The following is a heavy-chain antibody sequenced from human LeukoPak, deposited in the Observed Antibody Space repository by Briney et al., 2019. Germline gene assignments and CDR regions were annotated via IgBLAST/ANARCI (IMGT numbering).Heavy chain of an antibody. V-gene: IGHV1-3*01. J-gene: IGHJ5*02. CDR3: ARAPYYYDNNWFDP. Sequence: ASVKVSCKASGYTFTTYAIHWVRQAPGQRLEWMGWINVGNANTKYSQKLQGRVTITRDTSASTAYMELSTLRSEDTAVYYCARAPYYYDNNWFDPWGQGTLVTVSS. D-gene: IGHD3-22*01. CDR1: GYTFTTYA. CDR2: INVGNANT.